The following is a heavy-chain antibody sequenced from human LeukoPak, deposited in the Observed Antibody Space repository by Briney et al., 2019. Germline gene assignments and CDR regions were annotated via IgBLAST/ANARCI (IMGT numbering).Heavy chain of an antibody. V-gene: IGHV3-30-3*01. CDR2: ISYDGSNK. J-gene: IGHJ4*02. D-gene: IGHD5-18*01. CDR3: ARVRDLGYSYGYGLEDY. CDR1: GFTFSSYA. Sequence: GRSLRLSCAASGFTFSSYAMHWVRQAPGKGLEWVAVISYDGSNKYYADSVKGRFTISRDNSKNTLYLRMNSLRAEDTAVYYCARVRDLGYSYGYGLEDYWGQGTLVTVSS.